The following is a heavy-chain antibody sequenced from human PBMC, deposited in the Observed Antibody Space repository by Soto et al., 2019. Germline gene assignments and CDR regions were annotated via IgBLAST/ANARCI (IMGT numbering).Heavy chain of an antibody. J-gene: IGHJ4*02. V-gene: IGHV3-48*03. CDR3: VRDLHEPLAADALREAN. CDR2: ISSSGTGT. Sequence: EMQLVQSGGGLVQPGGSLRLSCAASGFTFSSYEMHWVRQAPGKGLEWISYISSSGTGTYYADSVRDRFTMSRDNTKNSVSLQMYSLRAGDTAIYYCVRDLHEPLAADALREANWGQGTQVTVSS. CDR1: GFTFSSYE. D-gene: IGHD4-17*01.